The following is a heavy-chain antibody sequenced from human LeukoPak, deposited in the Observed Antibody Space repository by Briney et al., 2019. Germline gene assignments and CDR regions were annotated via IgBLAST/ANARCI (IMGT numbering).Heavy chain of an antibody. CDR2: INHSGST. Sequence: SETLSLTCAVYGGSFSGYYWSWIRQPPGKGLEWIGEINHSGSTNYNPSLKSRVTISVDTSKNQFSLKLSSVTAADTAVYYCARDLASTLDYGDPIWGQGTMVTVSS. V-gene: IGHV4-34*01. CDR3: ARDLASTLDYGDPI. J-gene: IGHJ3*02. D-gene: IGHD4-17*01. CDR1: GGSFSGYY.